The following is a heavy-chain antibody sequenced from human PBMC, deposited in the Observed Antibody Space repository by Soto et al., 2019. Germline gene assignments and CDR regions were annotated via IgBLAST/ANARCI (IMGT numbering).Heavy chain of an antibody. Sequence: GASVKVSCKASGYTFTSYGISWVRQAPGQGLEWMGWISAYNGNTNYAQKLQGRVTMTTDTSTSTAYMELRSLRSDDTAVYYCARGVTNLGGYYYYYYMDVWGKGTTVTVSS. V-gene: IGHV1-18*01. D-gene: IGHD3-10*01. CDR1: GYTFTSYG. CDR2: ISAYNGNT. CDR3: ARGVTNLGGYYYYYYMDV. J-gene: IGHJ6*03.